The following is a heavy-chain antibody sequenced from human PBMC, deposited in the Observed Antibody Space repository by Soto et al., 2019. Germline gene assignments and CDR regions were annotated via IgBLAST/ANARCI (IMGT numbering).Heavy chain of an antibody. Sequence: PGGSLRLSCAASGFTFSDYYMSWIRQAPGKGLEWVSYISSSGSTIYYADSVKGRFTISRDNAKNSLYLQMNSLRAEDTAVYYCSRVGDEWGYYYYMDVWGKGTTVTVSS. D-gene: IGHD3-16*01. CDR2: ISSSGSTI. J-gene: IGHJ6*03. CDR1: GFTFSDYY. CDR3: SRVGDEWGYYYYMDV. V-gene: IGHV3-11*01.